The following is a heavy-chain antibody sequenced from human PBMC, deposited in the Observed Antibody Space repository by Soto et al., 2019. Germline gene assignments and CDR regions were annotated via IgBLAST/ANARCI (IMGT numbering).Heavy chain of an antibody. Sequence: SVKVSCKASGGTFSGYAISWVRQAPGQGLEWMGGIIPIFGTANYAQKFQGRVTITADESTSTAYMELSSLRAEDTAVYYCARDSVAVAGTVPHYFDYWGQGTLVTVSS. CDR2: IIPIFGTA. D-gene: IGHD6-19*01. J-gene: IGHJ4*02. CDR1: GGTFSGYA. CDR3: ARDSVAVAGTVPHYFDY. V-gene: IGHV1-69*13.